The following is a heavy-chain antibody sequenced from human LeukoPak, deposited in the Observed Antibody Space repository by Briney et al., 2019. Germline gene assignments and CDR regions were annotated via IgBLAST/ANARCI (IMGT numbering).Heavy chain of an antibody. CDR2: IRYDGSNK. J-gene: IGHJ6*03. CDR3: ARVGNYYFYYMDV. V-gene: IGHV3-30*02. Sequence: GGSLRLSCAASRFTFSSYGMHWVRQAPGKGLEWVAFIRYDGSNKYYADSVKGRFTISRDNSKNTLYLQMNSLRAEDTAVYYCARVGNYYFYYMDVWGKGTTVTVSS. CDR1: RFTFSSYG.